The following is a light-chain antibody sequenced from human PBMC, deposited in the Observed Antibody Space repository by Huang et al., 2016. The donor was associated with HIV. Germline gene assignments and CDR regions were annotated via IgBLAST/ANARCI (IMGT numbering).Light chain of an antibody. CDR1: QGIRND. CDR2: SAS. Sequence: AIQMTQSPSSLSASVGDRVTITCRASQGIRNDLGWYQQKPGKAPKLLIYSASGLQSVVPSRFSGSGSDTNFTLTINSLQPEDIATYYCLQDYNYPCTFGQGTKVEIK. J-gene: IGKJ1*01. CDR3: LQDYNYPCT. V-gene: IGKV1-6*01.